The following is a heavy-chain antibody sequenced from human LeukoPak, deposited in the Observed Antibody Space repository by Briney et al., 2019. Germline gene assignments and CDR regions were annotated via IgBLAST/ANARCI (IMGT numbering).Heavy chain of an antibody. CDR3: ARNRAAAGDWLDP. D-gene: IGHD6-13*01. Sequence: PGGSLRLSCAASGFTFSSYGMHWVRQAPGKGLEWVAFIRYDGSNKYYADSVKGRFTISRDNSKNTLYLQMNSLTTEDTSLYYCARNRAAAGDWLDPWGQGTLVIVSS. CDR2: IRYDGSNK. V-gene: IGHV3-30*02. CDR1: GFTFSSYG. J-gene: IGHJ5*02.